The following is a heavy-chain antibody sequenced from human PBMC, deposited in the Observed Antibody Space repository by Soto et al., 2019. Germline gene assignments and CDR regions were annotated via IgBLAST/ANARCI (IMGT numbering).Heavy chain of an antibody. D-gene: IGHD3-22*01. CDR3: ARDSYYYDSSGYYTFDH. V-gene: IGHV3-21*01. Sequence: GGSLRLSCAASGFTLNDYSLNWVRQAPGKGLEWVSSIYRSSDSTFYTDSVKGRFTISRDNSKNTLYLKMNSLRAEDTAVYYCARDSYYYDSSGYYTFDHWGQGTLVTVS. CDR1: GFTLNDYS. J-gene: IGHJ4*02. CDR2: IYRSSDST.